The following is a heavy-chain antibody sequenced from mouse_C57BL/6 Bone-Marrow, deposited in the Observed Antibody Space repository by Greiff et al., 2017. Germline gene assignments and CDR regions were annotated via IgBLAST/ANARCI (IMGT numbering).Heavy chain of an antibody. CDR3: ARSGPLGRSFDY. CDR2: SYPTSGRT. Sequence: QVQLQQPGAELVKPGASVKMSCKASGYTFTSYWITWVKQRPGQGLEWIGDSYPTSGRTNYNEKFKSKAILTVDTSSNTAYMQLSSLKSEDSAVFYCARSGPLGRSFDYWGQGTTLTVSS. D-gene: IGHD4-1*01. CDR1: GYTFTSYW. V-gene: IGHV1-55*01. J-gene: IGHJ2*01.